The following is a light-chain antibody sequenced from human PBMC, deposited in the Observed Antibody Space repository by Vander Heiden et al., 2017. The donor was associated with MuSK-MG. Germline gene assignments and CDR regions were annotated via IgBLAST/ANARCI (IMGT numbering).Light chain of an antibody. CDR2: AAS. V-gene: IGKV1-39*01. Sequence: DIQMTQSPSSLSASVGDRITITCRASQSIRDYLNWYQQKPGKAPKVLIYAASNLQGGVPSRFSGSGSGTDFTLTISSLIPEDFATYYCQQSYVTPFSFGGWTKVEI. CDR3: QQSYVTPFS. CDR1: QSIRDY. J-gene: IGKJ4*01.